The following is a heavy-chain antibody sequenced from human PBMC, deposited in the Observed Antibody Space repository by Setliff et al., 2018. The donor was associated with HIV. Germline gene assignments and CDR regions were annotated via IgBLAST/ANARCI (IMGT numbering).Heavy chain of an antibody. CDR3: ARDSSGSIDAFDI. V-gene: IGHV4-38-2*02. D-gene: IGHD3-22*01. CDR1: GASITSHN. Sequence: SETLSLTCSVSGASITSHNWGWIRQPPGTGLEWIGSIYHSGSTYYNPSLKSRVTISVDTSKNQFSLKLSSVTAADTAVYYWARDSSGSIDAFDIWGQGAMVTVSS. CDR2: IYHSGST. J-gene: IGHJ3*02.